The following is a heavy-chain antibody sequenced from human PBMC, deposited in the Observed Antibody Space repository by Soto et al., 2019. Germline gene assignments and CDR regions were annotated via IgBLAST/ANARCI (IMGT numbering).Heavy chain of an antibody. J-gene: IGHJ5*01. CDR3: ARRIRHFDFLGS. D-gene: IGHD3-3*01. V-gene: IGHV4-39*01. CDR2: VHYDRST. CDR1: GGSIVSSDYY. Sequence: QLQLQESGPVLVKPSEALSLPCAVSGGSIVSSDYYWDWIRRPPGEGLGWIATVHYDRSTYYNPSLKSRVTMFVGTSTNQFALRLSSVTSADAAVYYCARRIRHFDFLGSWGRGILVTVSS.